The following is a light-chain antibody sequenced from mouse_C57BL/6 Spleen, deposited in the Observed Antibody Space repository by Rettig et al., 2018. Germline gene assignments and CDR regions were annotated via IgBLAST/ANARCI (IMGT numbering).Light chain of an antibody. V-gene: IGKV6-20*01. J-gene: IGKJ2*01. CDR3: GQSYSYPYT. Sequence: NIVMTQSPKSMSMSVGERVTLSCKASENVGTYVSWYQQKPEQTPKLLIYGASNRYTGVPDRFTGSGSATDFTLTSSSVQAEDLADYHCGQSYSYPYTFGGGTKLEIK. CDR2: GAS. CDR1: ENVGTY.